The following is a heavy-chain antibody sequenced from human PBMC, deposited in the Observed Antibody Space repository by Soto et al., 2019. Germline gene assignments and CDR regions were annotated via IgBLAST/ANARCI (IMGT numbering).Heavy chain of an antibody. D-gene: IGHD3-3*01. CDR3: ARDLGGVEVPLDLFTI. CDR2: VFLRGAHTGRTT. Sequence: PSETLSVTCALSGYSITRGYSWGWIRQSPRKTSACIGNVFLRGAHTGRTTYYNPSLQSRVTTTVDKAKNLLSLNLTSVTAADTAVYHCARDLGGVEVPLDLFTIWGQGKLVT. V-gene: IGHV4-38-2*02. J-gene: IGHJ3*02. CDR1: GYSITRGYS.